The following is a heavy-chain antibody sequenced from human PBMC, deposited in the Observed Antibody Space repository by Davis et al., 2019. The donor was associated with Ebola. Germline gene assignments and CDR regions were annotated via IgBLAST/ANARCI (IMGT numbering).Heavy chain of an antibody. CDR1: GGSINNYY. V-gene: IGHV4-4*08. CDR3: ARDYVY. J-gene: IGHJ4*02. Sequence: MPSETLSLTCSVSGGSINNYYWNWIRQSPGKGLEWIGYVYNSGTTYYSPSLKSRVTISADTSKNQFSLRLKSVTAADTAMYYCARDYVYWGQGILVTVSS. CDR2: VYNSGTT. D-gene: IGHD1-14*01.